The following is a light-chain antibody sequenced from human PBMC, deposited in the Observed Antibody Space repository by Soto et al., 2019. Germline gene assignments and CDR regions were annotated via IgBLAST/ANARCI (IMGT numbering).Light chain of an antibody. V-gene: IGKV1-5*01. J-gene: IGKJ1*01. CDR2: DAS. CDR1: ESIRTW. CDR3: QQYHNYPRT. Sequence: DFRMNKSASTVSSSKKDSLTITCRASESIRTWLAWYQHKPGKAPKFLIYDASSLESGVPSRFSGSGSGTEFTLTISNLQPDDFATYFCQQYHNYPRTFGQGTMVAIK.